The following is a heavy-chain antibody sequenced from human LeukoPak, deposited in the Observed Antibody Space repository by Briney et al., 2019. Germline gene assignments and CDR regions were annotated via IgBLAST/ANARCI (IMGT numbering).Heavy chain of an antibody. CDR1: GFTFSSYS. V-gene: IGHV3-7*01. J-gene: IGHJ6*03. D-gene: IGHD1-1*01. Sequence: GGSLKLSCAASGFTFSSYSMSWVRQAPGKGLEWVANIKQDGSEKYYVDSVKGRFTISRDNAKNSLYLQMNSLRAEDTAVYYCARAGLEPTSREYYYYYYYMDVWGKGTTVTVSS. CDR3: ARAGLEPTSREYYYYYYYMDV. CDR2: IKQDGSEK.